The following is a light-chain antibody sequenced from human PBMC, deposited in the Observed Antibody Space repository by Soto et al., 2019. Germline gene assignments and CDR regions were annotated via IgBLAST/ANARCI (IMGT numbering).Light chain of an antibody. V-gene: IGLV1-40*01. CDR3: QSYDSSLSGSVI. CDR1: SSNIGANYD. J-gene: IGLJ2*01. Sequence: QPVLTQPPSVSGAPGQRVTISCTGSSSNIGANYDVHWYQQLPGTAPKLLTSGNNNRPSGVPDRFSGSKSGTSASLAIAGLQAEDEADYYCQSYDSSLSGSVIFGGGTKVTVL. CDR2: GNN.